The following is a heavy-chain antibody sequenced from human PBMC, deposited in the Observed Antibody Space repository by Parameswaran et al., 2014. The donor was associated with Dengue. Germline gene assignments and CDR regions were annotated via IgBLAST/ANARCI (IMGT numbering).Heavy chain of an antibody. J-gene: IGHJ3*02. Sequence: RWIRQPPGKALEWLALIDWDDDKYYSTSLKTRLTISKDTSKNQVVLTMTNMDPVDTATYYCARIRYSSGWRRYDAFDIWGQGTMVTVSS. V-gene: IGHV2-70*01. D-gene: IGHD6-19*01. CDR2: IDWDDDK. CDR3: ARIRYSSGWRRYDAFDI.